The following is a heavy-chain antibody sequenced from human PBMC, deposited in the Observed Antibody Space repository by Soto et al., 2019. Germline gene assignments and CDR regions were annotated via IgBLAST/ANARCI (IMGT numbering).Heavy chain of an antibody. Sequence: EVQLVESGGGLVQPGGSLRLSCAASGFTFSSYWMHWVRQAPGKGLVWVSRINSDGSSTSYADSVKGRFTISRDNAKNTLYLQMNSLRAEDTAVYYCARVYGSGSYPWYYYGMDVWGQGTTVTVS. D-gene: IGHD3-10*01. CDR2: INSDGSST. J-gene: IGHJ6*02. CDR1: GFTFSSYW. CDR3: ARVYGSGSYPWYYYGMDV. V-gene: IGHV3-74*01.